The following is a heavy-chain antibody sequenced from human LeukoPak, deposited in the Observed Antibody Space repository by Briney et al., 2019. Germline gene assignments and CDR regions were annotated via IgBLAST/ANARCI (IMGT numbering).Heavy chain of an antibody. CDR3: ARGSNLYYYYGMDV. CDR2: VRSKAYGGTT. Sequence: GGSLRLSCTASGFTFGDYAVTWVRQAPGKGLEWVGFVRSKAYGGTTEYAASVKGRFTISRDDSKSVAYLQMSSLKTEDTAVYYCARGSNLYYYYGMDVWGTGTTVTVSS. CDR1: GFTFGDYA. D-gene: IGHD4-11*01. J-gene: IGHJ6*04. V-gene: IGHV3-49*04.